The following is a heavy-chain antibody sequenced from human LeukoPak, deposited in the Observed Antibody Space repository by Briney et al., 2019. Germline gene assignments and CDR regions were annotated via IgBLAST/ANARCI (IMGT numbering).Heavy chain of an antibody. CDR1: GFTFSSYG. J-gene: IGHJ5*02. CDR2: ISYDGSNK. D-gene: IGHD2-15*01. CDR3: AKDSPNCSGGSCYIGWFDP. Sequence: PGGSLRLSCAASGFTFSSYGMHWVRQAPGKGLEWVAVISYDGSNKYYADSVKGRFTISRDNSKNTLYLQMNSLRAEDTAVYYCAKDSPNCSGGSCYIGWFDPWGQGTLVTVFS. V-gene: IGHV3-30*18.